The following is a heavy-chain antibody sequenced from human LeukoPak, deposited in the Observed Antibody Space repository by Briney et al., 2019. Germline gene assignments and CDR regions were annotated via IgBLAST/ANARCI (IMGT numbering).Heavy chain of an antibody. V-gene: IGHV4-31*03. CDR1: GGSISSGGYY. Sequence: SETLSLTCTVSGGSISSGGYYWSWIRQHPGKGLEWIGYIYYSGSTYYNPSLKSRVTISVDTSKNQFSLKLSSVTAADTAVYYCPRDRTAAGYFQHWGQGTLVTVSS. CDR3: PRDRTAAGYFQH. D-gene: IGHD1-14*01. J-gene: IGHJ1*01. CDR2: IYYSGST.